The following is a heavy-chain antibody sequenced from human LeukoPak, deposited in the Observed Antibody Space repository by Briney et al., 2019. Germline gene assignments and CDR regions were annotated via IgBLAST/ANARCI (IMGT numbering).Heavy chain of an antibody. Sequence: GGSLRLSCAASGFTFSSYSMNWVRQAPGKGLEWVSYISSSSSTIYYADSVKGRFTISRDNSKNTVYLQMNSLRAEDTAVYYCAKDLGYSSGWYRLYFDYWGQGTLVTVSS. CDR2: ISSSSSTI. CDR1: GFTFSSYS. CDR3: AKDLGYSSGWYRLYFDY. J-gene: IGHJ4*02. D-gene: IGHD6-19*01. V-gene: IGHV3-48*01.